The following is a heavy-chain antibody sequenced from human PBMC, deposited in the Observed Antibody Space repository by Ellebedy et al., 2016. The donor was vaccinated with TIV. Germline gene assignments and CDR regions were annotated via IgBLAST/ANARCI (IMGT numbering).Heavy chain of an antibody. CDR3: ARLSDGNYGNDF. CDR1: GGSISDHY. V-gene: IGHV4-59*08. D-gene: IGHD4-11*01. J-gene: IGHJ4*02. CDR2: SYYSGST. Sequence: SETLSLTXTVSGGSISDHYWTWIRQPPGKGLECVGYSYYSGSTNYSPSLRNRVTISVDTAKNQFSLKMTSVTAADTGTYYCARLSDGNYGNDFWGQGTLVTVSS.